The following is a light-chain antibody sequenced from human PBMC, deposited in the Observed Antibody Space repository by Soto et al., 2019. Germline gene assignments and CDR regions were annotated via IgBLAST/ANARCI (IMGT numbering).Light chain of an antibody. CDR3: SSYTTSNTRQIV. V-gene: IGLV2-14*03. CDR1: SSDVGGYNY. J-gene: IGLJ1*01. CDR2: DVS. Sequence: QSALTQPASVSGSPGQSINISGTGTSSDVGGYNYVSWYQHHPGKAPKLIIYDVSNRPSGVSNPFSGSKSGNTASLTISGLQPEYEADYYCSSYTTSNTRQIVFGTGTKLTVL.